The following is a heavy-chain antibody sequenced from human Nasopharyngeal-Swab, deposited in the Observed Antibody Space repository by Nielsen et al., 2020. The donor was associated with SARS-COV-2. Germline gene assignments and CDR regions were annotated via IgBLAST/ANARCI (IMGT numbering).Heavy chain of an antibody. D-gene: IGHD1-14*01. V-gene: IGHV3-48*03. CDR2: ISSTGSTI. J-gene: IGHJ4*02. CDR3: ARERWRDHDFDA. CDR1: GFPLSSYE. Sequence: GSSLRLPCAASGFPLSSYEMNWVRQAPGKGLEWISYISSTGSTIYNADSVKGRFTVSRENAKNSMFLQMISLRAEATAVYYCARERWRDHDFDAWGQGTLVIVSS.